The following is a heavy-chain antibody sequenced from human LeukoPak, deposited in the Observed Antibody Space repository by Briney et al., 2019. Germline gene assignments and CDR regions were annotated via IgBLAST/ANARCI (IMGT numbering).Heavy chain of an antibody. CDR1: GGSISSDLYS. CDR3: ARHVRVVTAQLYWYFDL. D-gene: IGHD2-15*01. Sequence: SETLSLTCAVSGGSISSDLYSCGWIRQTRGEGLEWIGCVHYSGSTYSKSRVTISIDTSKNQISLALSSVTAADTAVYYCARHVRVVTAQLYWYFDLRGRGSLVTVSS. CDR2: VHYSGST. V-gene: IGHV4-39*01. J-gene: IGHJ2*01.